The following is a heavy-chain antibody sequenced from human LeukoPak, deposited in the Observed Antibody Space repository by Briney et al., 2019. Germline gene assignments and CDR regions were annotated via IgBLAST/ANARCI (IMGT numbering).Heavy chain of an antibody. J-gene: IGHJ4*02. CDR3: ARGTLSHYYDSSGYYYFDY. Sequence: ASVKVSCKATGYTFTNYGINWVRQAPGQGLEWMGWISAYNGNTNYAQKFQGRVTMTTDTSTSTAYMELRSLRSDDTAVYYCARGTLSHYYDSSGYYYFDYWGQGSLVTVSS. V-gene: IGHV1-18*01. CDR1: GYTFTNYG. D-gene: IGHD3-22*01. CDR2: ISAYNGNT.